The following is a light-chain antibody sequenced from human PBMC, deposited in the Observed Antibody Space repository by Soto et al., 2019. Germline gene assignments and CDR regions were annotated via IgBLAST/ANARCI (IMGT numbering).Light chain of an antibody. V-gene: IGKV3-20*01. CDR3: QQYDNSPLT. Sequence: EIVLTQSPGTLSLSPGERATLSCRASQSVSSCFLDWYQQKPGQAPRLLIYGASSRATGIPDRFSGSGSGTEFTLTISRLEPEDFAVYYCQQYDNSPLTFGRGTKVEIK. CDR2: GAS. J-gene: IGKJ4*01. CDR1: QSVSSCF.